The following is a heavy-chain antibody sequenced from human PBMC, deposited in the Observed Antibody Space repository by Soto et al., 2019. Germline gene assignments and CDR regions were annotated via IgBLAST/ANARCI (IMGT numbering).Heavy chain of an antibody. CDR2: INHSGST. J-gene: IGHJ5*02. D-gene: IGHD6-13*01. Sequence: SGTLSLTCAVYGGSFSGYYWSWIRQRPGKGLEWIGEINHSGSTNYNPSLKSRVTISVDTSKNQFSLKLSSVTAADTAVYYCARCGIARGVRRFSWFDPWGQGTLVTVSS. V-gene: IGHV4-34*01. CDR1: GGSFSGYY. CDR3: ARCGIARGVRRFSWFDP.